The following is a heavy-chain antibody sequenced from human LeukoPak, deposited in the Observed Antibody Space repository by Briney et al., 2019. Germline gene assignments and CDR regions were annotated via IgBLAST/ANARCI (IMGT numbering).Heavy chain of an antibody. CDR1: GFTFSSYA. CDR2: IYLDGSRA. V-gene: IGHV3-30*04. CDR3: AKGVSSGYYPDY. D-gene: IGHD3-22*01. Sequence: QPGGSLRLSCAASGFTFSSYAMHWVRQAPGKGLEWVANIYLDGSRAYYVDSVKGRFTISRDNSKNTLYLQMNSLRAEDTAVYYCAKGVSSGYYPDYWGQGTLVTVSS. J-gene: IGHJ4*02.